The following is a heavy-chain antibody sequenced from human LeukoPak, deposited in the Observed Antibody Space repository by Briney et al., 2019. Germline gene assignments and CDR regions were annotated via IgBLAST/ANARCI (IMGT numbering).Heavy chain of an antibody. D-gene: IGHD3-10*01. J-gene: IGHJ6*02. V-gene: IGHV3-30*02. CDR2: IRYDGSNK. CDR3: ARDRGSGSYVGNYYYYGMDV. CDR1: GFTFDDYA. Sequence: PGGSLRLSCAASGFTFDDYAMHWVRQAPGKGLEWVAFIRYDGSNKYYADSVKGRFTISRDNSKNTLYLQMNSLRAEDTAVYYCARDRGSGSYVGNYYYYGMDVWGQGTTVTVSS.